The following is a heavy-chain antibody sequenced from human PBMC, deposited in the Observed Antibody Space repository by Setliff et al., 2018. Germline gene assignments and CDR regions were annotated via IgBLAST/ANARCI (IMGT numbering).Heavy chain of an antibody. CDR2: MNPNSGNT. CDR3: ARRFSPGGYWGQSYHYLDV. CDR1: GYTFTSYD. J-gene: IGHJ6*03. Sequence: ASVKVSCKASGYTFTSYDINWVRQAPGQGLEWMGWMNPNSGNTGFAQNFQGRVTMTRNTSISTAYMELSALRSDDTAVYYCARRFSPGGYWGQSYHYLDVWGKGTTVTVSS. V-gene: IGHV1-8*01. D-gene: IGHD3-22*01.